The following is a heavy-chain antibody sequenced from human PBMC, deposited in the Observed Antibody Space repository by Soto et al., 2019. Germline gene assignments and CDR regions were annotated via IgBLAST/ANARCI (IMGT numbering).Heavy chain of an antibody. D-gene: IGHD2-2*01. Sequence: EVQLVESGGGLVQPGGSLRLSCAASGFTFNNYWMTWVRQAPGKGLEWVANIKQDGSETYYVDSVEGRFTISRDNAKNSVYLQKNSLRVEDTAVYYCARELGYCSSSSCWSDDWGQGTLVTVSS. CDR2: IKQDGSET. CDR1: GFTFNNYW. V-gene: IGHV3-7*04. J-gene: IGHJ4*02. CDR3: ARELGYCSSSSCWSDD.